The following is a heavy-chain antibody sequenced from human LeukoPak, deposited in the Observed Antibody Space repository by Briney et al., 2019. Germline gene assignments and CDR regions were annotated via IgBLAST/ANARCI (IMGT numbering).Heavy chain of an antibody. CDR1: GYTFTSYG. Sequence: ASVKVSCEASGYTFTSYGISWVRQAPGQGLEWMGWISAYNGNTNYAQKLQGRVTMTTDTSTSTAYMELRSLRSDDTALYYCARDARCELLTYFDYWGQGTLVTVSS. CDR2: ISAYNGNT. V-gene: IGHV1-18*01. CDR3: ARDARCELLTYFDY. D-gene: IGHD1-26*01. J-gene: IGHJ4*02.